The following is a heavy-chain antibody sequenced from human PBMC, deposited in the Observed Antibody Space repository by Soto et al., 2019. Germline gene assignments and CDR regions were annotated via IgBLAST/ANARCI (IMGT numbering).Heavy chain of an antibody. V-gene: IGHV3-23*01. CDR2: ISGSGGST. D-gene: IGHD2-2*01. Sequence: LRLSCAASGFTFSSYAMSWVRQVPGKGLEWVSAISGSGGSTYYADSMKGRFTISRDNSKNTVYLQMNSLRADDTAIYYCAKDLTGTSRTPELWGQGTLVTVSS. J-gene: IGHJ4*02. CDR3: AKDLTGTSRTPEL. CDR1: GFTFSSYA.